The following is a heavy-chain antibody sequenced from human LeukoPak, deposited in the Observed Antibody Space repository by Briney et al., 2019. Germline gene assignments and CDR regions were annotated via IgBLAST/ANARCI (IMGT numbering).Heavy chain of an antibody. CDR3: ACRVGSGWYYYYMDV. CDR2: IYYSGST. J-gene: IGHJ6*03. Sequence: SETLSLTCTVSGGSISSSSYYWGWIRQPPGKGLEWIGSIYYSGSTYYNPSLKSRVTISVDTSKNQFSLKLSSVTAADTAVYYCACRVGSGWYYYYMDVWGKGTTVTISS. CDR1: GGSISSSSYY. D-gene: IGHD6-19*01. V-gene: IGHV4-39*01.